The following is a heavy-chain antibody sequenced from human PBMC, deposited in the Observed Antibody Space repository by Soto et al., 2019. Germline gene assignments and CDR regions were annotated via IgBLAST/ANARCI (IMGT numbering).Heavy chain of an antibody. V-gene: IGHV5-10-1*01. CDR2: IDPSDSYT. Sequence: SLKISCKGSGYSFTSYWISWVRQMPGKGLEWMGRIDPSDSYTNYSPSFQGHVTISADKSISTAYLQWSSLKASDTAMYYCARRVDNYYGMDVWGQGTTVTVFS. J-gene: IGHJ6*02. CDR1: GYSFTSYW. CDR3: ARRVDNYYGMDV.